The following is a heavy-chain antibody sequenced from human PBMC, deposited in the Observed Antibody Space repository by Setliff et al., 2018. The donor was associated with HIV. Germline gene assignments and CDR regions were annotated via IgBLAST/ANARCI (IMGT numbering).Heavy chain of an antibody. V-gene: IGHV4-38-2*02. CDR1: AYSISSRYY. CDR2: VYHTGST. CDR3: ASSPAWRSDFGLHTFDY. Sequence: KSSETLSLTCTVSAYSISSRYYWGWIRQPPGKGLEWIGSVYHTGSTYYNPSLKSRVTMSADTSKNQFSLKLSSVTAADTAVYYCASSPAWRSDFGLHTFDYWGQGTLVTVSS. J-gene: IGHJ4*02. D-gene: IGHD2-2*01.